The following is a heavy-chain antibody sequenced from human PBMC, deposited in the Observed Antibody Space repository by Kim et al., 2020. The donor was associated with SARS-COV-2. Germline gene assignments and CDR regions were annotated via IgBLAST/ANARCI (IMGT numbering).Heavy chain of an antibody. CDR1: GGSFRGYY. J-gene: IGHJ5*02. Sequence: SETLSLTCAVYGGSFRGYYWSWIRQPPGKGLEWIGEINHSGSTNYNPSLKSRVTISVDTSKNQFSLKLSSVTAADTAVYYCARGQVGDITIFGVVKVRLRGWFDPWGQGTLVTVSS. CDR2: INHSGST. CDR3: ARGQVGDITIFGVVKVRLRGWFDP. D-gene: IGHD3-3*01. V-gene: IGHV4-34*01.